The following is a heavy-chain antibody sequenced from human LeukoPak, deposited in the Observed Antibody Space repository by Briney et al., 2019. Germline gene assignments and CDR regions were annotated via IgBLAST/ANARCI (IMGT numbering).Heavy chain of an antibody. CDR2: INAGNGNT. CDR3: ASSRSSGWAISGY. J-gene: IGHJ4*02. D-gene: IGHD6-19*01. V-gene: IGHV1-3*01. CDR1: GYTFTNHA. Sequence: ASVKVSCKAFGYTFTNHAMHWVRQAPGQRLEWMGWINAGNGNTKYSQKFQGRVTITRDTSASTAYMELSSLRSEDTAVYYCASSRSSGWAISGYWGQGTLVTVSS.